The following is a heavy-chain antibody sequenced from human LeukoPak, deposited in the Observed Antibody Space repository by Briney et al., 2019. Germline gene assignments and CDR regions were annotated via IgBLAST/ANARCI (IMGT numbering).Heavy chain of an antibody. V-gene: IGHV4-39*07. CDR1: GGSISSSTYS. J-gene: IGHJ4*02. CDR3: ARGEAGATTDFDY. D-gene: IGHD1-26*01. Sequence: SETLSLTCTVSGGSISSSTYSWGWIRQSPGKGLEWIGTIYYSGSTNYNPSLKSRVTISLDTSKNQFSLKLSSVTAADTAVYYCARGEAGATTDFDYWGQGTLVTVSS. CDR2: IYYSGST.